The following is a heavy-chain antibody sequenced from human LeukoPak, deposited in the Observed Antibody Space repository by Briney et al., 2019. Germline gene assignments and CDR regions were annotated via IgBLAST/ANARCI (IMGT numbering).Heavy chain of an antibody. V-gene: IGHV4-38-2*02. CDR3: ARGMSGSYDY. D-gene: IGHD1-26*01. Sequence: SETLSLTCSVSSYSITSGFYCGWIRQPPGKGLEWIGRIYYSGSTKYNPSLKSRVTMSVDTSKNQSSLKLSSVTAADTAVYFCARGMSGSYDYWGQGTLVTVSS. CDR2: IYYSGST. J-gene: IGHJ4*02. CDR1: SYSITSGFY.